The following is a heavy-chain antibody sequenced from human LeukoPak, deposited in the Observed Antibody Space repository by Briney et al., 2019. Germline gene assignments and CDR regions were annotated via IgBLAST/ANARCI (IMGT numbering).Heavy chain of an antibody. Sequence: GGSLRLSCAASGFTFSSYAMSWVRQAPGKGLEWVSVISGSGDTAFYADSVKGRFTISRDNSKNTLSLQMNSLRAEDTAVYYCAKSRDYFDYWGQGTLVTVSS. J-gene: IGHJ4*02. V-gene: IGHV3-23*01. CDR2: ISGSGDTA. CDR3: AKSRDYFDY. CDR1: GFTFSSYA.